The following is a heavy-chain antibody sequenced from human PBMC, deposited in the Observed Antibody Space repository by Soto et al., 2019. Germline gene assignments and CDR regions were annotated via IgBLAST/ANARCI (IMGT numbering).Heavy chain of an antibody. V-gene: IGHV3-23*01. Sequence: GGSLRLSCAASGFTFSSYAMSWVRQAPGKGLEWVSAISGSGGSTYYADSVKGRFTISRDNSKNTLYLQMNSLRAEDTAVYYCAKDKVGSSSPALFDYWGQGTLVTVSS. CDR1: GFTFSSYA. CDR2: ISGSGGST. D-gene: IGHD6-13*01. CDR3: AKDKVGSSSPALFDY. J-gene: IGHJ4*02.